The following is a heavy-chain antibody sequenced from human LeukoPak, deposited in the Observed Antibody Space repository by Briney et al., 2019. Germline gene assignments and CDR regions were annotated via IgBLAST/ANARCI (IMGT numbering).Heavy chain of an antibody. V-gene: IGHV3-64*01. CDR3: ARDPFDY. J-gene: IGHJ4*02. Sequence: GGSLRLSCAASGFTFSSYAMHWVRQAPGKGLEYVSAISSNGGSTYYANSVKGRFTISRDNSKNTLYLQMGSLRAEDMAVYYCARDPFDYWGQGTLVTVSS. CDR2: ISSNGGST. CDR1: GFTFSSYA.